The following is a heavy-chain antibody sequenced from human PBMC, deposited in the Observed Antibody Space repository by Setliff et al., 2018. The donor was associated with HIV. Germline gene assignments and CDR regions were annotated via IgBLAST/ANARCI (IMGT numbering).Heavy chain of an antibody. J-gene: IGHJ6*02. V-gene: IGHV4-34*01. CDR2: INHSGST. CDR1: GGSFSGYY. D-gene: IGHD5-12*01. Sequence: SETLSLTCAVYGGSFSGYYWSWIRQSPGKGLEWIGEINHSGSTNYNPSLKSRVTILGDTSKNQFSLKLSSVTAADTAVYYCARGDGYRANDAYYDTGMDVWGQGITVTVSS. CDR3: ARGDGYRANDAYYDTGMDV.